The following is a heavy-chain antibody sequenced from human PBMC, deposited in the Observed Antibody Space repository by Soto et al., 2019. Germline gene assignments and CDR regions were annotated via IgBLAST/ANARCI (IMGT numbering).Heavy chain of an antibody. D-gene: IGHD3-10*01. Sequence: PGGSLRLSCAAPGFTFSSYAMSWVRQAPGKGLEWVSGISDSGGSTYYADSVKGRFTISRDNSKNTLYLQMNSLRAEDTAVYYCAKGTYYYGSAPYYFDYWGQGTLVTVLL. J-gene: IGHJ4*02. CDR3: AKGTYYYGSAPYYFDY. V-gene: IGHV3-23*01. CDR2: ISDSGGST. CDR1: GFTFSSYA.